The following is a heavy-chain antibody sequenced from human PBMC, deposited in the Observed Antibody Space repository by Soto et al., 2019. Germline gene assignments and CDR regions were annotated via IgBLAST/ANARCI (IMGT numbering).Heavy chain of an antibody. CDR1: GFIFSDNY. V-gene: IGHV3-11*06. J-gene: IGHJ4*02. CDR3: ATLGTSTEARLAY. CDR2: ISGNTRYI. Sequence: QVRLVESGGGLVKPGGSLRLSCEVSGFIFSDNYMTWIRQAPGKGLEWVSYISGNTRYINYSDAVKGRFTISRDNAKNSLFLEMNSLRPEDTAIYYCATLGTSTEARLAYWGQGTLVTVSS. D-gene: IGHD6-19*01.